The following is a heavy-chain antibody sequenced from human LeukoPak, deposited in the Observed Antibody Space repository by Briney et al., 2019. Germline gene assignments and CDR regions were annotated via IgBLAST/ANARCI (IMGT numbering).Heavy chain of an antibody. CDR2: INPNSGGT. V-gene: IGHV1-2*02. D-gene: IGHD6-13*01. Sequence: VASVKVSCKASGYTFTGHYMHWVRQAPGQGLEWMGWINPNSGGTNYAQKFQGRVTMTRDTSISTAYVELSRLRSDDTAVYYCARIEDFRAAADYWGQGTLVTVSS. J-gene: IGHJ4*02. CDR3: ARIEDFRAAADY. CDR1: GYTFTGHY.